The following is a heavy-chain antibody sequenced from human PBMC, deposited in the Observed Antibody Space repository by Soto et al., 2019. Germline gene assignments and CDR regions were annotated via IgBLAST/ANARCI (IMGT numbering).Heavy chain of an antibody. V-gene: IGHV4-39*01. D-gene: IGHD3-10*01. CDR3: AREDRYFYYGSGSYYKGHYYYGMDV. CDR1: GGSISSSSYY. CDR2: IYYSGST. J-gene: IGHJ6*02. Sequence: SETLSLTCTVSGGSISSSSYYWGWIRQPPGKGLEWIGSIYYSGSTYYNPSLKSRVTISVDTSKNQFSLKLSSVTAADTAVYYCAREDRYFYYGSGSYYKGHYYYGMDVWGQGTTVTVSS.